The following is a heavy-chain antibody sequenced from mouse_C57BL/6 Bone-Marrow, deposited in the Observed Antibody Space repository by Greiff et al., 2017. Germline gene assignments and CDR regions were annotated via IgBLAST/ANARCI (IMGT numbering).Heavy chain of an antibody. Sequence: EVQLVESGGGLVKPGGSLKLSCAASGFTFSSYTMSWVRQTPEKRLEWVATISGGGGNTYYPDSVKGRFTISRDNAKNTLYLQMSSLRSEDTAWYYCARQEDSILDYWGQGTTLTVTS. CDR1: GFTFSSYT. V-gene: IGHV5-9*01. J-gene: IGHJ2*01. D-gene: IGHD2-10*02. CDR2: ISGGGGNT. CDR3: ARQEDSILDY.